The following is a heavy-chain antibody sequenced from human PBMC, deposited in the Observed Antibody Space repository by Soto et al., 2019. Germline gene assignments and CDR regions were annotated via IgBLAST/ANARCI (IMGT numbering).Heavy chain of an antibody. D-gene: IGHD2-21*02. V-gene: IGHV3-30-3*01. CDR3: ARDPVVTASHLDY. CDR1: GFTFSSYA. Sequence: QVQLVESGGGVVQPGRSLRLSCAASGFTFSSYAMHWVRQAPGKGLEWVAVISYDGSNKYYADSVKGRFTISRDNSKKTLYLQMNSLRAEDTAVYYCARDPVVTASHLDYWGQGTLVTVSS. CDR2: ISYDGSNK. J-gene: IGHJ4*02.